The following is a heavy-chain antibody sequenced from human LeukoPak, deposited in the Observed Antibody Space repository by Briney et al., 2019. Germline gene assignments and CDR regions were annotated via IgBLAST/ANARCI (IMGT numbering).Heavy chain of an antibody. J-gene: IGHJ5*02. V-gene: IGHV6-1*01. CDR2: TYYRSKRYN. CDR3: ARGFGSAVAGTSWFDP. Sequence: SQTLSLTCAISGDSVSSNSAAWNWIRQSPSRGLEWLGRTYYRSKRYNDYAVSVKSRITINPDTSKNQFSLQLNSVTPEDTAVYYCARGFGSAVAGTSWFDPWGQGTLVTVSS. CDR1: GDSVSSNSAA. D-gene: IGHD6-19*01.